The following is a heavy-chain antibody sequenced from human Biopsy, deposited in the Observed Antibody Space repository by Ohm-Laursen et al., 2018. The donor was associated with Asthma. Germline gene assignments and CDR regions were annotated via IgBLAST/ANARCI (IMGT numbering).Heavy chain of an antibody. Sequence: SLRLSCAASGFTFSDYYMSWIRQAPGKGLEWVSYISTGGTTINYADSVKGRFTISRDNAKNSLYLQLNSLRAGDTAVYYCARARSDNYFDYWGQGTLVTVSS. D-gene: IGHD2-21*02. CDR2: ISTGGTTI. V-gene: IGHV3-11*01. CDR1: GFTFSDYY. J-gene: IGHJ4*02. CDR3: ARARSDNYFDY.